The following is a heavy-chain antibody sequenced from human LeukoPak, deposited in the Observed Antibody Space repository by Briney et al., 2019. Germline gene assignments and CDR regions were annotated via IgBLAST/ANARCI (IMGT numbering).Heavy chain of an antibody. CDR3: ARSGSDFDY. CDR1: GFIFSNYW. Sequence: TGGSLRLSCEASGFIFSNYWMSWVRQTPGKGLEWVANIKEDGSEKNYVDSVKGRFTLSRDNAKNSLYLQMNSLRAEDTAVYYCARSGSDFDYWGQGTLVSVSS. D-gene: IGHD3-3*01. J-gene: IGHJ4*02. V-gene: IGHV3-7*01. CDR2: IKEDGSEK.